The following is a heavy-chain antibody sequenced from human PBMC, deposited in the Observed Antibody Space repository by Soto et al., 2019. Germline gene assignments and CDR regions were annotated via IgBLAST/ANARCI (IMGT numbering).Heavy chain of an antibody. J-gene: IGHJ6*02. Sequence: WCSLKLSWPASGLTCRSSWMRWVRQAPGKGLEWVANIKQDGSEKYYVDSVKGRFTISRDNAKNSLYLQMNSLRAEDTAVYYCARFYYYSSGYLPSTCYFYYGMDVWGQGTTVTVSS. D-gene: IGHD3-22*01. CDR2: IKQDGSEK. CDR3: ARFYYYSSGYLPSTCYFYYGMDV. CDR1: GLTCRSSW. V-gene: IGHV3-7*04.